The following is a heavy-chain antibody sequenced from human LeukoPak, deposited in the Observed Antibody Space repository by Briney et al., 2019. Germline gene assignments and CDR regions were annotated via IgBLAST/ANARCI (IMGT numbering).Heavy chain of an antibody. D-gene: IGHD3-22*01. J-gene: IGHJ4*02. Sequence: TGGSLRLSCAASGFTFSTSAMSWVRQAPGKGLEWVSAISGGGDRTYYADSVKGRFTISRDNSKNTLYLQMNSLRAEDTAVYYCAKGGYYDSSGYYYGTYVFDYWGQGTLVTVSS. CDR2: ISGGGDRT. V-gene: IGHV3-23*01. CDR3: AKGGYYDSSGYYYGTYVFDY. CDR1: GFTFSTSA.